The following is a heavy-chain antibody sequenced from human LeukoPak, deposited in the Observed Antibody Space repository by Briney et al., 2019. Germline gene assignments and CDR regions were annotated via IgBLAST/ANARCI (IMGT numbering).Heavy chain of an antibody. V-gene: IGHV1-18*01. Sequence: ASVKVSCKTSGYTFTSYGISWVRQAPGQGLEWMGWISAYNGNTHSAQKLQGRVTMTTDTSTSTAYMELRSLRSDDTAVYYCARDLPGIAAAGFDYWGQGTLVTVSS. CDR1: GYTFTSYG. CDR3: ARDLPGIAAAGFDY. J-gene: IGHJ4*02. CDR2: ISAYNGNT. D-gene: IGHD6-13*01.